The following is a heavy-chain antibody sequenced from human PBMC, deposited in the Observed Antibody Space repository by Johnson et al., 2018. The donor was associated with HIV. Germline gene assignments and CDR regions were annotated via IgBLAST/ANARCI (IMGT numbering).Heavy chain of an antibody. V-gene: IGHV3-13*01. CDR1: GFTLSRYD. J-gene: IGHJ3*02. CDR2: IGPAGDT. D-gene: IGHD3-16*01. CDR3: ARDGGFVGAFDI. Sequence: VQLVESGGGLVQPGGSLRLSCAASGFTLSRYDMHWVRQAPGQGLEWLSAIGPAGDTYYPGSVKGRFTISRENGKNSLYLQMHSLRAGDTAVYYCARDGGFVGAFDIWGQGTMVTVSS.